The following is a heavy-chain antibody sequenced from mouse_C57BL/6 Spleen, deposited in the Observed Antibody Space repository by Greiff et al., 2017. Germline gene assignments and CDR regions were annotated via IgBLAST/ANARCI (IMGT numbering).Heavy chain of an antibody. J-gene: IGHJ2*01. CDR1: GYTFTSYT. CDR2: INPSSGYT. V-gene: IGHV1-4*01. D-gene: IGHD2-4*01. Sequence: QVQLQQSGAELARPGASVKMSCKASGYTFTSYTMHWVKQRPGQGLEWIGYINPSSGYTKYNQKFKDKATLTADKSSSTAYMQLSSLTSEDSAVYHCARSQYDYDGEDYWGQGTTLTVSS. CDR3: ARSQYDYDGEDY.